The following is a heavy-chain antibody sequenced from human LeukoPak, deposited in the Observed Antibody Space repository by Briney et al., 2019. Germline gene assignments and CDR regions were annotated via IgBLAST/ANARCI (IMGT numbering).Heavy chain of an antibody. CDR3: ARIDQNYYDSSGYPDY. J-gene: IGHJ4*02. Sequence: GGSLRLSCAASGFTLSSYSMNWVRQAPGKGLEWVSSISSSSSYIYYADSVKGRFTISRDNAKNSLYLQMNSLRAEDTAVYYCARIDQNYYDSSGYPDYWGQGTLVTVSS. CDR1: GFTLSSYS. D-gene: IGHD3-22*01. CDR2: ISSSSSYI. V-gene: IGHV3-21*01.